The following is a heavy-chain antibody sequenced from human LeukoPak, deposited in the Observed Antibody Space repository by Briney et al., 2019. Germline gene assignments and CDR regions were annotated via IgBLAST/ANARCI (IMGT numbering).Heavy chain of an antibody. CDR1: GFTFSSYS. J-gene: IGHJ3*02. Sequence: GGSLRLSCGASGFTFSSYSMNWVRQAPGKGLEWVSSISSGSSNIFYSDSVRGRFTVSRDNAKNSLYLQMNSLRAEDTAVYYCARDNLAAAGDDNFDIWGQGTMVTVSS. CDR2: ISSGSSNI. D-gene: IGHD6-13*01. CDR3: ARDNLAAAGDDNFDI. V-gene: IGHV3-21*01.